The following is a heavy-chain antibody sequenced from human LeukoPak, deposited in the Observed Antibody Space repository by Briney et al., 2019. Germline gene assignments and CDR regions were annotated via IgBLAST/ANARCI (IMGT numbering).Heavy chain of an antibody. CDR3: ARVDYGDLRGPRWYFDL. Sequence: ASVKVSCKASGYTFTGYYMHWVRQAPGQGLEWMGGIIPIFGTANYAQKFQGRVTITADESTSTAYMELSSLRSEDTAVYYCARVDYGDLRGPRWYFDLWGRGTLVTVSS. D-gene: IGHD4-17*01. V-gene: IGHV1-69*13. J-gene: IGHJ2*01. CDR1: GYTFTGYY. CDR2: IIPIFGTA.